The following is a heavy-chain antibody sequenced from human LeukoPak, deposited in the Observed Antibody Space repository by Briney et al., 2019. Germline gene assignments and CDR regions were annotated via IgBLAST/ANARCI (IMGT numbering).Heavy chain of an antibody. J-gene: IGHJ5*02. V-gene: IGHV5-10-1*01. CDR1: GYSFTSYW. D-gene: IGHD2-2*01. Sequence: GESLKISCKGSGYSFTSYWISWVLQMPGKGLEWMGRIDPSDSYTNYSPSFQGHVTISADKSISTAYLQWSSLKASDTAMYYCARHPDIVVVPADDWFDPWGQGTLVTVSS. CDR3: ARHPDIVVVPADDWFDP. CDR2: IDPSDSYT.